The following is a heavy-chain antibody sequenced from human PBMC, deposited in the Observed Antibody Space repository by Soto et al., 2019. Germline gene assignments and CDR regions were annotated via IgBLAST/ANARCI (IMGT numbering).Heavy chain of an antibody. D-gene: IGHD5-12*01. Sequence: PGGSLRLSCAASGFTFSSYEMDWVRQAPGKGLEWVAHITSGGTTMYADSVKGRFTNSRDNADNSLHLQMNSLRAEDTAVYYCTKDKSVMYSGYDVFDIWGRGTMVTVSS. CDR1: GFTFSSYE. CDR2: ITSGGTT. CDR3: TKDKSVMYSGYDVFDI. J-gene: IGHJ3*02. V-gene: IGHV3-48*03.